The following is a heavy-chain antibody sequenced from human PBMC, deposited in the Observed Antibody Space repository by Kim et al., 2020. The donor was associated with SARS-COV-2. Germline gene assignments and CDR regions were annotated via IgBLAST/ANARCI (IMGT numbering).Heavy chain of an antibody. J-gene: IGHJ6*02. CDR1: GFTFSSYS. Sequence: GGSLRLSCAASGFTFSSYSMNWVRQAPGKGLEWVSSISSSSSYIYYADSVKGRFTISRDNAKNSLYLQMNSLRAEDTAVYYCARFLLRYFDWLSGVYGMDVWGQGTTVTVSS. V-gene: IGHV3-21*01. CDR3: ARFLLRYFDWLSGVYGMDV. D-gene: IGHD3-9*01. CDR2: ISSSSSYI.